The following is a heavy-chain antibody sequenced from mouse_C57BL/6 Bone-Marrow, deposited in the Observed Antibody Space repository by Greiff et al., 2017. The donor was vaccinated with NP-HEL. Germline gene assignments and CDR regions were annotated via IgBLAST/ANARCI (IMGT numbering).Heavy chain of an antibody. CDR3: TLITTLGDY. Sequence: EVQLKQSGAELVRPGASVKLSCTASGFNIKDDYMHWVKQRPEQGLEWIGWIDPENGDTEYASKFQGKATITADTSSNTAYLQLSSLTSEDTAVYYCTLITTLGDYWGQGTTLTVSS. CDR2: IDPENGDT. D-gene: IGHD1-1*01. CDR1: GFNIKDDY. V-gene: IGHV14-4*01. J-gene: IGHJ2*01.